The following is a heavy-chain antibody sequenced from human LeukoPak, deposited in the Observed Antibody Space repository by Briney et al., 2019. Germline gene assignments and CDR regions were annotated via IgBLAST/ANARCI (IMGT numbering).Heavy chain of an antibody. D-gene: IGHD1-14*01. CDR3: TRGHHGLEY. Sequence: GGSLRLSCAASGFTFGSYWMIWVRQAPGKGPELVSYISPSGSSIFYVDSVKGRFTISRDNAKNSLYLQMNSLRAEDTAVYYCTRGHHGLEYWGQGTLVTVSS. CDR1: GFTFGSYW. CDR2: ISPSGSSI. J-gene: IGHJ4*02. V-gene: IGHV3-21*05.